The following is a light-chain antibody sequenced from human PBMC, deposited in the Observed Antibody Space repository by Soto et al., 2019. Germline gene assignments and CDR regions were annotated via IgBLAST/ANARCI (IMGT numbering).Light chain of an antibody. Sequence: DIQMTQSPSSVSASVGDRVTITCRASQTIGSWLAWYQQKPGKAPKLLIYAASTLESGVPSRFSGSGAGTDFTHTINSLQPEDFATFYCQQSNSFPFTFGQGTRLEMK. J-gene: IGKJ5*01. CDR3: QQSNSFPFT. CDR2: AAS. V-gene: IGKV1-12*02. CDR1: QTIGSW.